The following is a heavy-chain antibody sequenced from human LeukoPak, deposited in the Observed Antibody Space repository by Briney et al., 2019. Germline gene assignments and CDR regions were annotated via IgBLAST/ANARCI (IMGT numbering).Heavy chain of an antibody. CDR2: FDPEDGET. CDR1: GYTLTELS. D-gene: IGHD3-22*01. J-gene: IGHJ5*02. V-gene: IGHV1-24*01. CDR3: ATPKFGYYYDSSGLNNWFDP. Sequence: ASVKVSCKVSGYTLTELSMHWVRQAPGKGLEWMGGFDPEDGETIYAQKFQGRVTMTEDTSTDTAYMELSSLRPEDTAVYYCATPKFGYYYDSSGLNNWFDPWGQGTLVTVSS.